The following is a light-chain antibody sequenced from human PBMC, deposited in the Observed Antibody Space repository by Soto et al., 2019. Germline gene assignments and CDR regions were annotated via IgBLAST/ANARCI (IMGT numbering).Light chain of an antibody. J-gene: IGKJ2*01. Sequence: AIQMTQSPSSLSASVGDSVNITCRASQGIRNDLGWYQQKPGKAPKLLIYAASSLQSGVPSRFSGSGSGTDFTLTISSLQPEDFATYYCLQDYNYPRTFGQGTKLEIK. CDR3: LQDYNYPRT. CDR1: QGIRND. CDR2: AAS. V-gene: IGKV1-6*01.